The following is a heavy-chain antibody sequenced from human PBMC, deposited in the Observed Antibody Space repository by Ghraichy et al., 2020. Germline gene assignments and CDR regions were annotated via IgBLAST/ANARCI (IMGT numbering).Heavy chain of an antibody. CDR1: GYTFTSYG. CDR3: ARVTYGGNGKDYYYYYMDV. J-gene: IGHJ6*03. CDR2: ISAYNGNT. V-gene: IGHV1-18*01. Sequence: ASVKVSCKASGYTFTSYGISWVRQAPGQGLEWMGWISAYNGNTNYAQKLQGRVTMTTDTSTSTAYMELRSLRSDDTAVYYCARVTYGGNGKDYYYYYMDVWGKGTTVTVSS. D-gene: IGHD4-23*01.